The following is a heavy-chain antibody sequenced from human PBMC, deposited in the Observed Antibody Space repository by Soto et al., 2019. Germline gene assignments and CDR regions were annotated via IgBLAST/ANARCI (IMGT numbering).Heavy chain of an antibody. J-gene: IGHJ6*02. CDR1: GFTFSSYE. D-gene: IGHD3-3*01. Sequence: PGGSLRLSCAASGFTFSSYEMNWVRQAPGKGLEWVSYISSSGSTIYYADSVKGRFTISRDNAKNSLYLQMNRLRAEDTAVYYCARDSTYYDFWSGYYGTDVWGQGTTVTVSS. CDR2: ISSSGSTI. CDR3: ARDSTYYDFWSGYYGTDV. V-gene: IGHV3-48*03.